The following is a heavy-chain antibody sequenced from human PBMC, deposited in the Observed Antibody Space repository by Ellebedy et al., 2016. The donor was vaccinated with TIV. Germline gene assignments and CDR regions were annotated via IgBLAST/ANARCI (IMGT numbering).Heavy chain of an antibody. J-gene: IGHJ4*02. CDR1: GGSVSSTRYY. CDR2: VYYSGST. V-gene: IGHV4-39*01. D-gene: IGHD1-14*01. Sequence: MPSETLSLTFSVSGGSVSSTRYYWAWMRQPPGKGLEYIGSVYYSGSTYYNHSFKRRVTLSADTSKNPFSLNLRTVTAADTAVYYCARTNPWQPIDDWGQGILVSVSS. CDR3: ARTNPWQPIDD.